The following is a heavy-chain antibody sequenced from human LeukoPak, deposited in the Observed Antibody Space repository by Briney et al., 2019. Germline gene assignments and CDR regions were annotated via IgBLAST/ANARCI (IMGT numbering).Heavy chain of an antibody. D-gene: IGHD6-19*01. V-gene: IGHV4-38-2*02. CDR2: IYHSGST. Sequence: PSETLSLTCAVSGYSISSGYYWGWIRQPPGKGLEWIGSIYHSGSTYYNPSLKSRVTISVDTSKNQPSLKLSSVTAADTAVYYCAREGEQWLVLYWGQGTLVTVSS. CDR1: GYSISSGYY. J-gene: IGHJ4*02. CDR3: AREGEQWLVLY.